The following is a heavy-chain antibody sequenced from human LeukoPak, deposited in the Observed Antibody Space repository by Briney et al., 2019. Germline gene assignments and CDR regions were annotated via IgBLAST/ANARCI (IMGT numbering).Heavy chain of an antibody. CDR1: GSTLTDLF. Sequence: ASVKVSCKVSGSTLTDLFTFWVRQAPGEGLECMGGFDPEYGETIYAQKFQGRVTMTEDTSTDTAYMELSSLRSEDTAVYYCATDPDLMITFRGLAFDIWGQGTMVTVSS. D-gene: IGHD3-16*01. CDR3: ATDPDLMITFRGLAFDI. CDR2: FDPEYGET. V-gene: IGHV1-24*01. J-gene: IGHJ3*02.